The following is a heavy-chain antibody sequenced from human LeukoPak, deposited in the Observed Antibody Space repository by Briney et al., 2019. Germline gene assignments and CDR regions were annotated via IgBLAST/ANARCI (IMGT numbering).Heavy chain of an antibody. Sequence: SETLSLTCTVSGDSISSGGYYWSWVRQHPGKALEWIGYIYYSGTTYYNPSLKSRVTISVDTSNNQFSLKLTSVTAADTAVYYCARDDSSHDAFDIWGQGTMVTVSS. CDR2: IYYSGTT. CDR3: ARDDSSHDAFDI. CDR1: GDSISSGGYY. D-gene: IGHD5-18*01. J-gene: IGHJ3*02. V-gene: IGHV4-31*03.